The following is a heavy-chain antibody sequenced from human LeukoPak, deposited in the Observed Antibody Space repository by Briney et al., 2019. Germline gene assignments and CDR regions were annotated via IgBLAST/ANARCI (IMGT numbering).Heavy chain of an antibody. CDR3: ARDSGYYYDSSGYSPLDWYFDL. CDR2: IYYSGST. J-gene: IGHJ2*01. V-gene: IGHV4-59*01. D-gene: IGHD3-22*01. Sequence: PGETLSLTCTVSGGSISSYYWSWIRQPPGKGLEWIGYIYYSGSTIYTPSLKRRVTISVDTSENHFSLKLSSVTAADTAVYYCARDSGYYYDSSGYSPLDWYFDLWGRGTLVTVSS. CDR1: GGSISSYY.